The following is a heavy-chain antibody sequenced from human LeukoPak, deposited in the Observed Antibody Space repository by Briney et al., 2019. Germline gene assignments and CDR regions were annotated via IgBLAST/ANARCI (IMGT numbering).Heavy chain of an antibody. D-gene: IGHD4-23*01. CDR2: IKYDETIT. CDR1: GFTFSSYW. Sequence: GGSLRLSCAASGFTFSSYWMHWVRQAPGEGLVWVSRIKYDETITNYADSVKGRFTISRDNGKNTLYLQMNSLRAEDTAVYYCANVPSATVVTNPIDYWGQGTLVTVSS. V-gene: IGHV3-74*01. CDR3: ANVPSATVVTNPIDY. J-gene: IGHJ4*02.